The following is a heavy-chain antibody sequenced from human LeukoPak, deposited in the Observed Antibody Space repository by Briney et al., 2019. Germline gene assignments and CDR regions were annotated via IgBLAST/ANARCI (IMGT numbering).Heavy chain of an antibody. CDR3: ARDPRNGGGQY. V-gene: IGHV1-69*13. CDR2: IIPTFGTA. J-gene: IGHJ4*02. D-gene: IGHD1-1*01. CDR1: GGTFSSYA. Sequence: ASVKVSCKPSGGTFSSYAVIWVRQAPGQGLEGMGGIIPTFGTADYAQKFQGRVTITADESTSTAYMELSSLRSEDTAVYYCARDPRNGGGQYWGQGTLVTVSS.